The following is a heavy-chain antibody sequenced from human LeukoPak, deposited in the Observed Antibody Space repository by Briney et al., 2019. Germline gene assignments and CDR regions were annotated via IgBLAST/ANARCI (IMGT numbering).Heavy chain of an antibody. V-gene: IGHV4-34*01. J-gene: IGHJ2*01. CDR1: TGSLSGYY. Sequence: SETLSLTCAVYTGSLSGYYWSWIRQPPGGGLEWSGEINHSGSINYNPPLRGRVTISVDTSKNQFSLKLSSETAADTAVYFCARGVVEVAAATGYFDLWGRGTLVTVSS. CDR2: INHSGSI. CDR3: ARGVVEVAAATGYFDL. D-gene: IGHD2-15*01.